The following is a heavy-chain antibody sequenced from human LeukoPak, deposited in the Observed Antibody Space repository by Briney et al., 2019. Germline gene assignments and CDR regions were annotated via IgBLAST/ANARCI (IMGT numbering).Heavy chain of an antibody. J-gene: IGHJ4*02. D-gene: IGHD1-1*01. CDR2: IKEDGSEK. V-gene: IGHV3-7*01. CDR1: GFTFSSYA. CDR3: ARSTAGFDY. Sequence: PGGSLRLSCAASGFTFSSYAMHWVRQAPGKGLEWVANIKEDGSEKYYVDSVKGRFTISRDNAKNSLYLQMNSLRAEDTALYYCARSTAGFDYWGQGTLVTVSS.